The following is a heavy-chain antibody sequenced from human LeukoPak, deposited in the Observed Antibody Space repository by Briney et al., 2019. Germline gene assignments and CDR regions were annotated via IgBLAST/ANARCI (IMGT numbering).Heavy chain of an antibody. CDR2: ISGSGGST. V-gene: IGHV3-23*01. Sequence: HGGSLRLSCAASGFTFSSYAMSWVRQAPGKGLEWVSAISGSGGSTYYADSVKGRFTISRDNSKNTLYLQMNSLRAEDTAVYYCAKVGVYYYDSSGYYYGHWGQGTLVTVSS. J-gene: IGHJ4*02. D-gene: IGHD3-22*01. CDR3: AKVGVYYYDSSGYYYGH. CDR1: GFTFSSYA.